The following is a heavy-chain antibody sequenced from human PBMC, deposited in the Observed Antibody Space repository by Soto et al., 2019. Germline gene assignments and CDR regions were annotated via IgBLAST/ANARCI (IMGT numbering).Heavy chain of an antibody. V-gene: IGHV3-33*01. J-gene: IGHJ4*02. D-gene: IGHD2-21*01. Sequence: LGLSCAASGFTFSSYGMHWVRQAPGKGLEWVAVIWYDGSNKYYADSVKGRFTISRDNSKNTLYLQMNSLRAEDTAVYYCASDRGGGAGGINHALDYWGQGTLVTVSS. CDR2: IWYDGSNK. CDR1: GFTFSSYG. CDR3: ASDRGGGAGGINHALDY.